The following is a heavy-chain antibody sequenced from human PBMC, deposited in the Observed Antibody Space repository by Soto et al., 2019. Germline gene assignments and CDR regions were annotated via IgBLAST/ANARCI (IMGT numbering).Heavy chain of an antibody. CDR3: ARVGASRTYYFGN. J-gene: IGHJ4*02. V-gene: IGHV4-34*01. CDR2: INHSGST. CDR1: GGSFSGYY. Sequence: SETLSLTCAVYGGSFSGYYWSWIRQPPGKGLEWIGEINHSGSTNYNPSLKSRVTISVDTSKNQFSLKLSSVTAADTAVYYCARVGASRTYYFGNWGQVSLVTVAS. D-gene: IGHD6-6*01.